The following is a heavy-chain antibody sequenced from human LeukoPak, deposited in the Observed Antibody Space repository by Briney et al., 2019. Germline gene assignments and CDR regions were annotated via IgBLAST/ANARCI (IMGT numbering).Heavy chain of an antibody. CDR3: ARRAGNYYDSSGPRDY. J-gene: IGHJ4*02. CDR1: GGSISGGDYY. D-gene: IGHD3-22*01. Sequence: SQTLSLTCTVSGGSISGGDYYWSWIRQPPGKGLEWIGYIYYSGSTYYNPSLKSRVTISVDTSKNQFSLKLSSVTAADTAVYYCARRAGNYYDSSGPRDYWGQGTLVTVSS. V-gene: IGHV4-30-4*01. CDR2: IYYSGST.